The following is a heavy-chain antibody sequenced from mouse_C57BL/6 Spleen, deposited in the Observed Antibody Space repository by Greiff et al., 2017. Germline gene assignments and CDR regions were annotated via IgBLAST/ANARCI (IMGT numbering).Heavy chain of an antibody. Sequence: VQLKQSGPELVKPGASVKISCKASGYSFTGYYMNWVKQSPEKSLEWIGEINPSTGGTTYNQKFKAKATLTVDKSSSTAYMQLKSLTSEDSAVYYCARRYSKAFDYWGQGTTLTVSS. CDR3: ARRYSKAFDY. J-gene: IGHJ2*01. CDR2: INPSTGGT. V-gene: IGHV1-42*01. CDR1: GYSFTGYY. D-gene: IGHD2-5*01.